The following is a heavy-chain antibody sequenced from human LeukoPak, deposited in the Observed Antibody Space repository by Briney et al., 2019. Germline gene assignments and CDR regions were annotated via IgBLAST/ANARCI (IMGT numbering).Heavy chain of an antibody. CDR1: RFSLGNFV. CDR3: AKGSNGDYDN. D-gene: IGHD4-17*01. V-gene: IGHV3-23*01. J-gene: IGHJ4*02. Sequence: GGSLRLSCAPSRFSLGNFVMSWVRQAPGKGLERVATIGKNQYYADSVKGRFTISKDNSKNMMYLQMDSLGVDDTAIYYCAKGSNGDYDNWGQGTLVTVSS. CDR2: IGKNQ.